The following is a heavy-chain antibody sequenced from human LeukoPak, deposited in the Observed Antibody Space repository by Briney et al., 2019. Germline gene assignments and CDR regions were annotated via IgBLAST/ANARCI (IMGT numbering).Heavy chain of an antibody. CDR1: GFTFDDCA. Sequence: PGGSLRLSCEASGFTFDDCAMHWVRQVPGKGLEWVSGITWNSGSIDYADSVKGRFTISRDNAKNSLYLQMNSLRAEDTALYYCGKDMYSSSWNFFDYWGRGTLVTVPS. J-gene: IGHJ4*02. CDR2: ITWNSGSI. V-gene: IGHV3-9*01. CDR3: GKDMYSSSWNFFDY. D-gene: IGHD6-13*01.